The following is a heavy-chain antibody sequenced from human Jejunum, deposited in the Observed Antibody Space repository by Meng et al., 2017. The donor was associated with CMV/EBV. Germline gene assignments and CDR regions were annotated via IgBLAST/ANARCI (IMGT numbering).Heavy chain of an antibody. CDR2: ININTGNP. CDR3: ARGNGWRFDY. D-gene: IGHD6-19*01. J-gene: IGHJ4*02. Sequence: QGQVVPFGLELKKPGESVKVSCQAAGYTFTSSSMNWVRHAPGQGLEWMGWININTGNPTYAQGFTGRFVFSLDTSVSTAYLQIDSLKADDTAVYYCARGNGWRFDYWGQGTLVTVFS. CDR1: GYTFTSSS. V-gene: IGHV7-4-1*01.